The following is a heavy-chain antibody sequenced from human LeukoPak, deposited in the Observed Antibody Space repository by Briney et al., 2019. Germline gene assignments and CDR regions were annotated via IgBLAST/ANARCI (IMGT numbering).Heavy chain of an antibody. J-gene: IGHJ3*02. Sequence: ASVKVSCKASGGTFSSYAISWVRQAPGPGLEWMGRIIPILGIANYAQKFQGRVTITADKSTSTAYMELSSLRSEDTAVYYCARDRDYYDSSGYTDAFDIWGQGTMVTVSS. CDR2: IIPILGIA. CDR3: ARDRDYYDSSGYTDAFDI. CDR1: GGTFSSYA. V-gene: IGHV1-69*04. D-gene: IGHD3-22*01.